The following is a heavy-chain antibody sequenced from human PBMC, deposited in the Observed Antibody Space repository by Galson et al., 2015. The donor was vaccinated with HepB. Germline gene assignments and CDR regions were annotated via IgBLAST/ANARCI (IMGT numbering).Heavy chain of an antibody. CDR3: RWREAHLEY. Sequence: SLRLSCAASGFNFSTYGMQWVRQAPGKGLEWVSIISYDGRKESYTDSVEGRFTISRDNAKNIVYLQMNSLRVEDSALYYCRWREAHLEYWGQGTLVIVSP. V-gene: IGHV3-30*03. CDR1: GFNFSTYG. D-gene: IGHD2-15*01. J-gene: IGHJ4*02. CDR2: ISYDGRKE.